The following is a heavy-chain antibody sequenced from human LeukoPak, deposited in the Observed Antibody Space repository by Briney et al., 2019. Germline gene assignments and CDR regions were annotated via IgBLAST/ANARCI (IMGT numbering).Heavy chain of an antibody. V-gene: IGHV3-33*01. D-gene: IGHD5-18*01. CDR1: GFTFCSYG. CDR3: ARAVFGGYGYGYGDY. CDR2: ILYDGSNN. J-gene: IGHJ4*02. Sequence: GGSLRLSCAASGFTFCSYGMHWVRQAPRKGLEWVAVILYDGSNNYYAASLKGRFTISGDNSKNTLYLQMNSLRAEDTAVYYCARAVFGGYGYGYGDYWGQGTLVTVSS.